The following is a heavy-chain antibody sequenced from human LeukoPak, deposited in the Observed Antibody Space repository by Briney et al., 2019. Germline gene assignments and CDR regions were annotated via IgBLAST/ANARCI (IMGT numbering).Heavy chain of an antibody. V-gene: IGHV1-3*03. D-gene: IGHD1-26*01. CDR1: GYTFTSYA. Sequence: ASVKVSCKASGYTFTSYAMHWVRQAPGQRLEWMGWIYAGNGKTKYSQDFEGRVTITRDTSANTFYMELSSLRSEDTAVYYCARGGADDYYYYYYMDVWGKGTTVTVSS. CDR2: IYAGNGKT. J-gene: IGHJ6*03. CDR3: ARGGADDYYYYYYMDV.